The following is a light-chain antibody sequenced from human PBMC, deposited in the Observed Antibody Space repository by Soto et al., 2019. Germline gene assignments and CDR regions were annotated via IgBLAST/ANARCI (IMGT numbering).Light chain of an antibody. CDR2: AAS. CDR3: QQSYSTPLT. J-gene: IGKJ4*01. Sequence: ALRIIQAPTSLFESTRVRVTITCRASQGISSYLAWYQQKPVKAPKLLIYAASTLQSGVPSRFSGSGSGTDFTLTISSLQPEDFATYYCQQSYSTPLTFGGGTKVDIK. CDR1: QGISSY. V-gene: IGKV1-8*01.